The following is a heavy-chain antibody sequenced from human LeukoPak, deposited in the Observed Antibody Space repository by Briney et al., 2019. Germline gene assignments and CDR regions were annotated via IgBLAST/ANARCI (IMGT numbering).Heavy chain of an antibody. J-gene: IGHJ4*02. V-gene: IGHV3-30*18. Sequence: GGSLRLSCAASGFTFNSYGMRWVRQAPGKGLEWVAVISYDGSNKYYADSVKGRFTISRDNSKNTLYLQMNSLRAEDTAVYYCAKDGSSWYFDYWGQGTLVTVSS. CDR2: ISYDGSNK. CDR1: GFTFNSYG. D-gene: IGHD6-13*01. CDR3: AKDGSSWYFDY.